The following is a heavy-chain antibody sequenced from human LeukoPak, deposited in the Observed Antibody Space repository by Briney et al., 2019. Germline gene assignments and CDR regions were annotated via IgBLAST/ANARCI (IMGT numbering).Heavy chain of an antibody. D-gene: IGHD4-17*01. CDR1: GFTFSNYG. Sequence: GKSLRLSCIASGFTFSNYGMHWVRQAPGKGLEWVALMWSDGSNSFYADSVKGRFTISKNNSRNTLFLQMNSLRAEDTAVYYCATGTDFGDYSLDYWGDGTLVTVSS. V-gene: IGHV3-33*01. J-gene: IGHJ4*01. CDR2: MWSDGSNS. CDR3: ATGTDFGDYSLDY.